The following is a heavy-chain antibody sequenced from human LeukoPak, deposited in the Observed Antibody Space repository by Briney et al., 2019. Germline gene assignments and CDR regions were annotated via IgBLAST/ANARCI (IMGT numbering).Heavy chain of an antibody. V-gene: IGHV3-48*03. CDR1: GFTFSSYE. CDR3: ARDTVNGPFVVSLDY. Sequence: PGGSLRLSCAASGFTFSSYEMKWGRQGLGEGLERVSHIFSDGHVERYVESVRGRFSMSRDNAKDLLFLQMGGLRAEDTAVYYCARDTVNGPFVVSLDYWGQGALVTVSS. CDR2: IFSDGHVE. D-gene: IGHD2-8*01. J-gene: IGHJ4*02.